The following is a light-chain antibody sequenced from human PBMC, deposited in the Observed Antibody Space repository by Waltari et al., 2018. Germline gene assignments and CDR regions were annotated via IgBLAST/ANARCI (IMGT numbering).Light chain of an antibody. J-gene: IGKJ2*01. CDR2: DAS. V-gene: IGKV1-33*01. CDR3: QQSDNLLYT. CDR1: QDISNS. Sequence: DMQLTQSPSPLSASVGDRVTITCQASQDISNSLNWYQQKPGKAPQLLIYDASNLKTGVPSRFSGSGSGTDFSFSISSLQPEDIATYYCQQSDNLLYTFGRGTKLEIK.